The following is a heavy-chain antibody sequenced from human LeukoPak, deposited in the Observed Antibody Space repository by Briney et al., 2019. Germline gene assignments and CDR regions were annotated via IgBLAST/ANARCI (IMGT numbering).Heavy chain of an antibody. Sequence: GGSLRLSCTASGFTFSTSTMNWIRQAPGKGLEWVSSISSSSSYIYYADSVKGRFTISRDNAKNSLYLQMNSLRAEDTAVYYCARAVYGGNSYFDYWGQGTLVTVSS. CDR1: GFTFSTST. CDR3: ARAVYGGNSYFDY. J-gene: IGHJ4*02. V-gene: IGHV3-21*01. CDR2: ISSSSSYI. D-gene: IGHD4-23*01.